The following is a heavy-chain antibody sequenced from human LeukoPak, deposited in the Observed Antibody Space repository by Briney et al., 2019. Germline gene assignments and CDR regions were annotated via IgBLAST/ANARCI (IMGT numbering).Heavy chain of an antibody. CDR1: GCSFTSYW. J-gene: IGHJ3*02. Sequence: GESLKFFCQGVGCSFTSYWLSWARQMPRKSLEWMGGIDPGDSYSKSSPSFQCPVTISADKSISTAFLQWSSLKASDTAKYYCARQKWRGGDSDAFDILGEGTMITVSS. CDR2: IDPGDSYS. D-gene: IGHD4-23*01. CDR3: ARQKWRGGDSDAFDI. V-gene: IGHV5-10-1*01.